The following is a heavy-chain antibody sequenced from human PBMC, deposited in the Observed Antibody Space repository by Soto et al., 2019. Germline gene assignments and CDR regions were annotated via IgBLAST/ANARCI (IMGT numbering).Heavy chain of an antibody. CDR1: GFTFSSYG. Sequence: QVQLVESGGGVVQPGRSLRLSCAASGFTFSSYGMHWVRQAPGKGLEWVAVIWYDGSNKYYADSVKGRFTISRDNSKNTLYLQMNSLGADDTTVYYCSRETEVYYLYGMDVWGQGATVNVFS. CDR3: SRETEVYYLYGMDV. J-gene: IGHJ6*02. CDR2: IWYDGSNK. V-gene: IGHV3-33*01.